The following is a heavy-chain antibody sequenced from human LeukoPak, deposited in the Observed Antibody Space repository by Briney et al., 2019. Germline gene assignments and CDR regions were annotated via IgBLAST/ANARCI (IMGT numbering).Heavy chain of an antibody. CDR2: IYTSGST. J-gene: IGHJ4*02. CDR1: GGSISSGSYY. V-gene: IGHV4-61*02. CDR3: ARAQPWYNWNDVEEYFDY. Sequence: SETLSLTCTVSGGSISSGSYYWSWIRQPAGKGLEWIGRIYTSGSTNYNPSLKSRVTISVDTSKNQFSLKLSSVTAADTAVYYCARAQPWYNWNDVEEYFDYWGQGTLVTVSS. D-gene: IGHD1-1*01.